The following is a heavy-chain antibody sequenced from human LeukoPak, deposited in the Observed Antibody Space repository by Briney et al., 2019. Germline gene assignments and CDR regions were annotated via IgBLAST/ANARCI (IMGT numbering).Heavy chain of an antibody. V-gene: IGHV4-59*08. CDR3: TRRREGYDYHFDY. J-gene: IGHJ4*02. CDR2: IYYSGST. CDR1: GGSISSYY. D-gene: IGHD5-12*01. Sequence: SETLSLTCTVSGGSISSYYWSWIRQPPGKGLEWIGYIYYSGSTNYNPSLKSRVTISVDKTKNQFSLKLSSVTAADTAVYYCTRRREGYDYHFDYWGQGTLVTVSS.